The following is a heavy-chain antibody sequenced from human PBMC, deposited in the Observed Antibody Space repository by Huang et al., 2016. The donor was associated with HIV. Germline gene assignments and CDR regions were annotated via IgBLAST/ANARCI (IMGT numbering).Heavy chain of an antibody. CDR3: ARVPSDLYSDY. CDR2: GSGYSGFT. V-gene: IGHV1-18*01. J-gene: IGHJ4*02. CDR1: GYTFSIYG. D-gene: IGHD2-21*01. Sequence: QVQLVQSGPEVKKPGASVKVSCKASGYTFSIYGISWVRQAPGQGPGWMGWGSGYSGFTGTSQKFQGRVTMTTDTSTSTAYMDLRSLTADDTAVYYCARVPSDLYSDYWGQGTLVTVSS.